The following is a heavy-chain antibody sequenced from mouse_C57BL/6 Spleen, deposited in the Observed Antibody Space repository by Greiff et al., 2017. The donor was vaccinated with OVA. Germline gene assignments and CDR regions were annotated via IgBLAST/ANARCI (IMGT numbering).Heavy chain of an antibody. D-gene: IGHD1-1*01. Sequence: QVQLRQPGAELVKPGASVKLSCKASGYTFTSYWMQWVKQRPGQGLEWIGELDPSDSYTNYNQKFKGKATLTVDTSSSTAYMQLSSLTSEDSAVYYCARSEVTTVVATDAYWGQGTLVTVSA. J-gene: IGHJ3*01. CDR3: ARSEVTTVVATDAY. V-gene: IGHV1-50*01. CDR2: LDPSDSYT. CDR1: GYTFTSYW.